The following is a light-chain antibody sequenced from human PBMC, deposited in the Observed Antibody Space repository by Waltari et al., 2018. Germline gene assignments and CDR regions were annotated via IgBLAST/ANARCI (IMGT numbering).Light chain of an antibody. CDR3: NSRESSGNHWV. J-gene: IGLJ3*02. Sequence: SSELTQDPAVSVALGQTVRITCQGDSLRSYYASWYRQKPGQAPVLVIYGKNNRPSGIPDRFSGSSSGNTASLTITGAQAEDEADYYCNSRESSGNHWVFGGGTKLTVL. V-gene: IGLV3-19*01. CDR2: GKN. CDR1: SLRSYY.